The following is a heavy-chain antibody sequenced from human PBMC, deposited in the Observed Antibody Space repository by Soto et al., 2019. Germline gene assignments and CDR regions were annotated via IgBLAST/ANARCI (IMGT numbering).Heavy chain of an antibody. D-gene: IGHD4-17*01. CDR1: GGSISSSNYY. Sequence: QLQLQESGPGLVKPSETLSLTCTVSGGSISSSNYYWGWIRQPPGKGLEWIGSIYYSGSTYSNPSLKSRVTISVDTSKNQFSLKLSSVTAADTAVFYCASCYGDSLNRYFDYWGQGALVTVSS. J-gene: IGHJ4*02. V-gene: IGHV4-39*01. CDR2: IYYSGST. CDR3: ASCYGDSLNRYFDY.